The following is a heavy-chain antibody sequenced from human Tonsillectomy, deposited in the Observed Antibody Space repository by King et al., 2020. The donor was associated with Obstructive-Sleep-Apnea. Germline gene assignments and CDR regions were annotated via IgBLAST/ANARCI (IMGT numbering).Heavy chain of an antibody. J-gene: IGHJ5*02. CDR3: ARDSIAARGGTGFDP. CDR1: GGSISSGGYS. D-gene: IGHD6-6*01. CDR2: IYHSGST. V-gene: IGHV4-30-2*01. Sequence: QLQESGSGLVKPSQTLSLTCAVSGGSISSGGYSWSWIRQPPGKGLEWIGYIYHSGSTYYNPSLKSRVTISVDRSKNQFSLKLSSVTAADTAVYYCARDSIAARGGTGFDPWGQGTLVTVSS.